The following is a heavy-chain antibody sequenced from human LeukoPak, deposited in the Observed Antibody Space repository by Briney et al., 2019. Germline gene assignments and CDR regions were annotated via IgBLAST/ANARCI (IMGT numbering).Heavy chain of an antibody. J-gene: IGHJ4*02. CDR3: ARDRSSKWYGEFDY. CDR1: GFTFSSYE. CDR2: ISRSGSTT. V-gene: IGHV3-48*03. D-gene: IGHD6-13*01. Sequence: GGSLRLSCGASGFTFSSYEMNWVRQAPGKGLEWVSYISRSGSTTYYADSVKGRSTISRDNAKNSLYLQMNSLRAEDTAVYYCARDRSSKWYGEFDYWGQGTLVTVSS.